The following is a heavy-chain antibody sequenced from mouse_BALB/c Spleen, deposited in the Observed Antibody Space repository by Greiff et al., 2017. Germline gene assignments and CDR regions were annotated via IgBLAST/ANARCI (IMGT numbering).Heavy chain of an antibody. J-gene: IGHJ4*01. D-gene: IGHD2-10*01. CDR1: GYSFTSYW. V-gene: IGHV1-5*01. Sequence: DVQLQESGTVLARPGASVKMSCKASGYSFTSYWMHWVKQRPGQGLEWIGAIYPGNSDTSYNQKFKGKAKLTAVTSASTAYMELSSLTNEDSAVYYCTSYYGNWDYAMDYWGQGTSVTVSS. CDR3: TSYYGNWDYAMDY. CDR2: IYPGNSDT.